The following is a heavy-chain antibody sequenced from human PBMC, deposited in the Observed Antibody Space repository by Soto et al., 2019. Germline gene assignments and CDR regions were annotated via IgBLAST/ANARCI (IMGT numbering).Heavy chain of an antibody. CDR1: GFSFSSYS. Sequence: EVQLLESGGDLIQPGGSLRLSCAASGFSFSSYSMSWVRQVPGKGLEWVSGMSATGGSTYYADSVKGRFTTSRDNSRKTLYLQMNSLRADDTAVYYCAKSWGDTWQHSAFDIWGLGTMVTVSA. J-gene: IGHJ3*02. CDR3: AKSWGDTWQHSAFDI. CDR2: MSATGGST. D-gene: IGHD5-18*01. V-gene: IGHV3-23*01.